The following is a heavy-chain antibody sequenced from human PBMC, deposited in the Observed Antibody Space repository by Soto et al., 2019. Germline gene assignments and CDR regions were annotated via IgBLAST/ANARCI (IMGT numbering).Heavy chain of an antibody. V-gene: IGHV4-34*01. D-gene: IGHD2-15*01. CDR1: GGSFSGYY. J-gene: IGHJ5*02. CDR2: INHSGST. CDR3: ARGFVVSDIVGVVAATRYNWFDP. Sequence: SETLSLTCAVYGGSFSGYYWSRIRQPPGKGLEWIGEINHSGSTNYNPSLKSRVTISVDTSKNQFSLKLSSVTAADTAVYYCARGFVVSDIVGVVAATRYNWFDPWGQGTLFTVSS.